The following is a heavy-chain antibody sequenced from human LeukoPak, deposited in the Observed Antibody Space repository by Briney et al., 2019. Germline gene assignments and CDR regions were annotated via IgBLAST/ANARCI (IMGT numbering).Heavy chain of an antibody. CDR1: GFTFDTHA. CDR2: TNGNGAST. D-gene: IGHD5-18*01. Sequence: PGGSLRLSCAASGFTFDTHAMSWVRQAPGKGLEWVSGTNGNGASTYYSDSVKGRFTISRDNSKTTLYLQMSTLRAEDTAVYYCAKDQGYSYYYLDYWGQGTLVTVSS. V-gene: IGHV3-23*01. CDR3: AKDQGYSYYYLDY. J-gene: IGHJ4*02.